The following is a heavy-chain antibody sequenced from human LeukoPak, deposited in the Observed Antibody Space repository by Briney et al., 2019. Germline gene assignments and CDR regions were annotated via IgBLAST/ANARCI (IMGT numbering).Heavy chain of an antibody. D-gene: IGHD3-22*01. CDR2: INPNSGGT. J-gene: IGHJ4*02. CDR3: ARADLTYYYDSSGPPLHL. Sequence: ASVTVSCKASGYTFTGYYMHWVRQAPGQGLEWMGWINPNSGGTNYAQKFQGRVTMTRDTSISTAYMELSRLRSDDTAVYYCARADLTYYYDSSGPPLHLWGQGTLVTVSS. V-gene: IGHV1-2*02. CDR1: GYTFTGYY.